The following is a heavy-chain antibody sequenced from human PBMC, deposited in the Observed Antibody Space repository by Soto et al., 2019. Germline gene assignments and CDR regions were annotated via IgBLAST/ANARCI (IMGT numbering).Heavy chain of an antibody. CDR1: GGSXSXGXXY. CDR2: IYYSGST. J-gene: IGHJ4*02. D-gene: IGHD3-3*01. Sequence: SXTLSLTCTXXGGSXSXGXXYXXXXXXXXXXXXXWIGYIYYSGSTYYNPSLKSRVTISVDTSKNQFSLKLSSVTAADTAVYYCARELRDYDFWSGYYTGSWDYWGQGTLXTV. V-gene: IGHV4-30-4*02. CDR3: ARELRDYDFWSGYYTGSWDY.